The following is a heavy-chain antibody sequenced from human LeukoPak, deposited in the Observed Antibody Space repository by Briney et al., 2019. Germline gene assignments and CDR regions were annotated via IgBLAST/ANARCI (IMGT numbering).Heavy chain of an antibody. V-gene: IGHV4-34*01. CDR1: GGSFSGYY. D-gene: IGHD3-10*01. CDR3: ARAPMVRGVIITRAKYGMDV. J-gene: IGHJ6*02. Sequence: PSETLSLTCAVYGGSFSGYYWSWIRQPPGKGLEWIGEINHSGSTNYNPSLKSRVTISVDTSKNQFSLKLSSVTAADTAVYYCARAPMVRGVIITRAKYGMDVWGQGTTVTVSS. CDR2: INHSGST.